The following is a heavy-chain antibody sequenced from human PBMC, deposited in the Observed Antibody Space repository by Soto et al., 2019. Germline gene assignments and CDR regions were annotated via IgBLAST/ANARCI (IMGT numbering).Heavy chain of an antibody. V-gene: IGHV3-21*01. CDR3: MRDRSAGMVFPDFDF. D-gene: IGHD3-10*01. Sequence: EVQLVESGGGLAKPGGSLRLSCAGSGFLFNSYGVNWVRLSPGRGLEWISSISSTSTYIEYADSVMGRFIISRDNAENSLFLQMNSLRAEDTAVYYVMRDRSAGMVFPDFDFWGQGALVTVSS. CDR2: ISSTSTYI. CDR1: GFLFNSYG. J-gene: IGHJ4*02.